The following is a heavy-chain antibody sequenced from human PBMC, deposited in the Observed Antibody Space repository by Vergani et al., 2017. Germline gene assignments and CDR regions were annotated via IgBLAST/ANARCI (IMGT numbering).Heavy chain of an antibody. CDR1: GGSISSGSYY. Sequence: QVQLQESGPGLVKPSQTLSLTCTVSGGSISSGSYYWSWIRQPAGKGLEWIGRIYTSGSTNYNPSLKSRVTMSVDTSKNQFSLKLSSVTAADTAVYYCARENYYDFWSGYHTYYYYYYMDVWGKXP. J-gene: IGHJ6*03. V-gene: IGHV4-61*02. D-gene: IGHD3-3*01. CDR3: ARENYYDFWSGYHTYYYYYYMDV. CDR2: IYTSGST.